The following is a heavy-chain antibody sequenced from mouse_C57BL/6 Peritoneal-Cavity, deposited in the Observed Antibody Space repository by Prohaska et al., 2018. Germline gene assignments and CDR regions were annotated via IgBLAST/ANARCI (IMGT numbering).Heavy chain of an antibody. CDR2: GT. Sequence: GTSYNQKFKGKATLTVDTSSSTAYMELNSLTSEDSGVYYCALIYYEYDDYAMDYWGQGTSVTVSS. J-gene: IGHJ4*01. D-gene: IGHD2-4*01. CDR3: ALIYYEYDDYAMDY. V-gene: IGHV1-36*01.